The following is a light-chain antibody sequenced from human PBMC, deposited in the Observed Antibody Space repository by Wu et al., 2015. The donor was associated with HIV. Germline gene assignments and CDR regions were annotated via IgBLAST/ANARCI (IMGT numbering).Light chain of an antibody. CDR3: QQWSDRPRT. Sequence: EIVLTQSPGTLSLSPGERATLSCRASQSVSSSYLAWYQQKRGQPPRLLIYDASTRAAGIPARFSGSGSGTDFTLTITSLETDDFAVYYCQQWSDRPRTFGPRDQGGFQT. J-gene: IGKJ1*01. V-gene: IGKV3D-20*02. CDR1: QSVSSSY. CDR2: DAS.